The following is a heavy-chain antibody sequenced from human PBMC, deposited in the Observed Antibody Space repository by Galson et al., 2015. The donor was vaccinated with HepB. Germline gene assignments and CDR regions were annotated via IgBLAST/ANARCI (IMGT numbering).Heavy chain of an antibody. Sequence: SVKVSCKASGGTFSSYAISWVRQAPGQGLEWMGGIIPIFGTADYAQKFQGRVTITADESTNTAYMELSSLRSEDTAVYYCAGRYYDFWSDTLGNWFGPWGQGTLVTVSS. D-gene: IGHD3-3*01. J-gene: IGHJ5*02. CDR3: AGRYYDFWSDTLGNWFGP. V-gene: IGHV1-69*13. CDR1: GGTFSSYA. CDR2: IIPIFGTA.